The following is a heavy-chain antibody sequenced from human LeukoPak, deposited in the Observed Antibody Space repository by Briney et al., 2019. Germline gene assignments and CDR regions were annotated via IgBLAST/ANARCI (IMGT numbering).Heavy chain of an antibody. CDR2: ISASGDAT. V-gene: IGHV3-23*01. J-gene: IGHJ4*02. D-gene: IGHD3-3*01. Sequence: GSLRLSCAASGFTFSSYAMSWVRQAPGKGLEWVSAISASGDATYYADSVRGRFTISRDNSKNTLYVQLNSLRAGDTAVYYCAKEAPSIFGVITVLDYWGQGALVTVTS. CDR3: AKEAPSIFGVITVLDY. CDR1: GFTFSSYA.